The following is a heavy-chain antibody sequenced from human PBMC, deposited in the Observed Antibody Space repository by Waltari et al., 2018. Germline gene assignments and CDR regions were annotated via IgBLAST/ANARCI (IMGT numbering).Heavy chain of an antibody. D-gene: IGHD6-13*01. CDR1: GFTVISNY. Sequence: EVQLVESGGGLIQPGGSLRLSCAASGFTVISNYMIWFHQAPGKGLEWGSVMYSGVSTYYADSVKGRFTSSRDNSKNTLYLQMNSLRAEDTAVYYCEVAAAGAHYGMDVWGQGTTVTVSS. V-gene: IGHV3-53*01. CDR2: MYSGVST. J-gene: IGHJ6*02. CDR3: EVAAAGAHYGMDV.